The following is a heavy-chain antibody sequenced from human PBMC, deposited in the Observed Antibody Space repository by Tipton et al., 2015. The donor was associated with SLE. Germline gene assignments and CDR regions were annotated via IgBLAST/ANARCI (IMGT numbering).Heavy chain of an antibody. CDR3: ARFSAVLR. D-gene: IGHD3-10*01. V-gene: IGHV4-39*01. J-gene: IGHJ4*02. Sequence: TLSLTCTVSGGSISSSSYYWGWIRQPPGKGLEWIGSIYYSGSTYYNPSLKSRVTISVDTSKNQFSLKLSSVTAADTAVYYCARFSAVLRWGQGTLVTVSS. CDR2: IYYSGST. CDR1: GGSISSSSYY.